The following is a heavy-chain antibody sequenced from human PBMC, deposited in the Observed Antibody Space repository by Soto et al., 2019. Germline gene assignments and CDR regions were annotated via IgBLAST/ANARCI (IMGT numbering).Heavy chain of an antibody. CDR2: ITPIFDTP. CDR3: AREGRHFDY. J-gene: IGHJ4*02. CDR1: GGSFSSYA. Sequence: QVQLVQSGAEVQRPGSSVKVSCKASGGSFSSYAISWVRQAPGQGLGWMGGITPIFDTPHYAQKFLGRVTITADESTATAYLELTGLTSDDTAVYFCAREGRHFDYWGQGTLVTVSS. V-gene: IGHV1-69*01.